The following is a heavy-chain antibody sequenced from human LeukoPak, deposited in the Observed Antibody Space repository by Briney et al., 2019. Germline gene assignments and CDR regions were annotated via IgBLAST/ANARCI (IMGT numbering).Heavy chain of an antibody. D-gene: IGHD2-2*01. CDR1: GYTFNGYY. J-gene: IGHJ4*02. CDR3: AKGCSSTSCYVEGFDY. Sequence: ASVKVSCKASGYTFNGYYMHWVRQAPGQGLEWMGWINPNSGGTNYAQKFQGRVTMTRDTSISTAYMELSRLRSDDTAVYYCAKGCSSTSCYVEGFDYWGQGTLVTVSS. CDR2: INPNSGGT. V-gene: IGHV1-2*02.